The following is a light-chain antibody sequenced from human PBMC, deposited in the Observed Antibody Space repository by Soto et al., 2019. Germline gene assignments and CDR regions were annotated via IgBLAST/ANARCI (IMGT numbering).Light chain of an antibody. CDR3: NSYTGSSTLV. J-gene: IGLJ1*01. CDR1: SSDVGGYNY. Sequence: QSVLTQPASVPGSPGQSITISCTGTSSDVGGYNYVSWYQQHPGKAPKLMIYGVSNRPSGVFDRFSGSKSGNTASLTISGLQAEDEADYYCNSYTGSSTLVFGTGTKVTVL. CDR2: GVS. V-gene: IGLV2-14*01.